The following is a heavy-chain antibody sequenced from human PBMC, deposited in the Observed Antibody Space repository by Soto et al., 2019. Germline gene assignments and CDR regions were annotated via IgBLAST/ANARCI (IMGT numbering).Heavy chain of an antibody. J-gene: IGHJ6*02. Sequence: QVQLVQSGAEVKKPGASVKVSCKASGYTFSSYGINWVRQAPGQGLEWLGWISAYDGYTNYAQILQGRVSMTTDTSTKTAYMELRSLRSDDTGVYYCARSGYYDSSGSRNYHYYGMSVCGQGTSVTVSS. CDR3: ARSGYYDSSGSRNYHYYGMSV. CDR1: GYTFSSYG. V-gene: IGHV1-18*01. CDR2: ISAYDGYT. D-gene: IGHD6-19*01.